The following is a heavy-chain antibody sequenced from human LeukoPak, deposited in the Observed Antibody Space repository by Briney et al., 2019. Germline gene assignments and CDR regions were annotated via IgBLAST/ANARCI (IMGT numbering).Heavy chain of an antibody. CDR2: ISSNGGST. Sequence: GGSLRLSCSASGFTFSSYAMHWVRQAPGKGLECVSAISSNGGSTYYADSVKGRFTISRDNSKNTLYLQMSSLRAEDTAVYYCANLFWSGYYTSVWGQGTLVTVSS. D-gene: IGHD3-3*01. CDR1: GFTFSSYA. V-gene: IGHV3-64D*06. J-gene: IGHJ4*02. CDR3: ANLFWSGYYTSV.